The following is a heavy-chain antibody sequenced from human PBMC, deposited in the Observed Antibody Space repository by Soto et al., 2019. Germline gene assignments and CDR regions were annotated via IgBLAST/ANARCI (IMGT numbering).Heavy chain of an antibody. Sequence: QVQLVESGGGVIQPGRSLRLSCAASGFSFSTYGMYWFRQTPGKGLECVAVIWYDGSNDWHADCVKGRFTVSRDNSKNTLYLQMNSLRADDAAVYYCARNTPPSGSDWPHGLDVWGQGATVTVSS. CDR3: ARNTPPSGSDWPHGLDV. D-gene: IGHD6-19*01. V-gene: IGHV3-33*01. J-gene: IGHJ6*02. CDR2: IWYDGSND. CDR1: GFSFSTYG.